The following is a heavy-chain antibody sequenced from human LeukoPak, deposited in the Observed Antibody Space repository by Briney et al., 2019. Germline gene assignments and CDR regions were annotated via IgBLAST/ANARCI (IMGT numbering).Heavy chain of an antibody. Sequence: GGSLRLSCAASGFTFSSYGMHWVRQAPGKGLEWVAFIRYDGSNKYYADSVKGRFTISRDNSKNTLYLQMNSLRAEDTAVYYCAKVPNIAVAGTYDAFDIWGQGTMDTVSS. J-gene: IGHJ3*02. CDR1: GFTFSSYG. CDR2: IRYDGSNK. CDR3: AKVPNIAVAGTYDAFDI. D-gene: IGHD6-19*01. V-gene: IGHV3-30*02.